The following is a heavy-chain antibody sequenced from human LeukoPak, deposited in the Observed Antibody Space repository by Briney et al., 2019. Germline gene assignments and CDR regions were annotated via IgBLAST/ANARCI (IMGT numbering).Heavy chain of an antibody. CDR1: GGSISSSSYY. V-gene: IGHV4-39*01. CDR3: ARLRRYYFDY. CDR2: IYYSGST. Sequence: SETLSLTCTVSGGSISSSSYYWGWIRQPPGKGLKWIGSIYYSGSTYYNPSLKSRVTISVDTSKNQFSLKLSSVTAADTAVYYCARLRRYYFDYWGQGTLVTVSS. J-gene: IGHJ4*02.